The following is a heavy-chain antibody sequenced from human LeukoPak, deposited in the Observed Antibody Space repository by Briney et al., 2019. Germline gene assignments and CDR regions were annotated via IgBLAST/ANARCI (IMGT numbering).Heavy chain of an antibody. D-gene: IGHD4-17*01. CDR2: ISGSGSST. Sequence: GGSLRLSCAASGSTFSSYWMSWVRQAPGKGLEWVSAISGSGSSTYYADSVKGRFTISRDNSKNTLYLQMNSLRAEDTAVYYCAKDRATVTDYWGQGTLVTVSS. V-gene: IGHV3-23*01. J-gene: IGHJ4*02. CDR3: AKDRATVTDY. CDR1: GSTFSSYW.